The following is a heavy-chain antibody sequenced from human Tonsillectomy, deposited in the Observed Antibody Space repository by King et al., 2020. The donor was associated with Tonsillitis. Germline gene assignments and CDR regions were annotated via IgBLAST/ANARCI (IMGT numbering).Heavy chain of an antibody. CDR2: VSTYNGYT. V-gene: IGHV1-18*04. Sequence: QLVQSGAEVKRPGASVEVSCKASGYTFISYGINWVRQAPGQGLEWMGWVSTYNGYTDYAQKLQGRVTMTTDTSTSTAYMELRSLRSDDTAVYYCARGAEGSWFDPWGQGTLVTVSS. CDR1: GYTFISYG. CDR3: ARGAEGSWFDP. D-gene: IGHD3-10*01. J-gene: IGHJ5*02.